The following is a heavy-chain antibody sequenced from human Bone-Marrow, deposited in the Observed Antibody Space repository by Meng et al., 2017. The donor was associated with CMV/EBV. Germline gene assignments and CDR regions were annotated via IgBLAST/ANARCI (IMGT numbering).Heavy chain of an antibody. CDR1: GGSISSYS. J-gene: IGHJ5*02. CDR3: ARDNLMITFGGVDKTHWFDP. D-gene: IGHD3-16*01. V-gene: IGHV4-59*13. Sequence: SETLSLTCGVSGGSISSYSWTWIRQPPGKALEWVGSISYSGFTNYNPSLKSRVTISVDTSKSQFSLNLSSVTAADTAVHYCARDNLMITFGGVDKTHWFDPWGQGTLVTVSS. CDR2: ISYSGFT.